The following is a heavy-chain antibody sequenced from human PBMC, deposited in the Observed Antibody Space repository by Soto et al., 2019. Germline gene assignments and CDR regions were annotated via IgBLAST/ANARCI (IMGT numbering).Heavy chain of an antibody. D-gene: IGHD3-16*01. CDR3: ARGGDRYGYGANYFYGMDV. V-gene: IGHV3-66*01. CDR1: GFGVSNNY. Sequence: EVQLVESGGGLVQPGGSLRLSCAASGFGVSNNYMSWVRQAPGKGLEWVSAINSGGNTYYADSVKARFTISSDNSKNPVYLQRNSVGAEDTTVYYCARGGDRYGYGANYFYGMDVYGQGPTVNAS. CDR2: INSGGNT. J-gene: IGHJ6*02.